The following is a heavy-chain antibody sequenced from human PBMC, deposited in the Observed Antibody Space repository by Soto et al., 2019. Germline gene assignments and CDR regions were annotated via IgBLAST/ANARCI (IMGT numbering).Heavy chain of an antibody. Sequence: SETLSLTCTVSGDSISGGASFWSWIRQPPGKGLEWIANAYYSGSSYYNPSLKSRLTISVDTTKNQFSLQLKSMTAADTAVYYCATLSCTSSTCYFPRWFDPWGQGTLVTVSS. D-gene: IGHD2-2*01. CDR2: AYYSGSS. CDR1: GDSISGGASF. V-gene: IGHV4-31*03. J-gene: IGHJ5*02. CDR3: ATLSCTSSTCYFPRWFDP.